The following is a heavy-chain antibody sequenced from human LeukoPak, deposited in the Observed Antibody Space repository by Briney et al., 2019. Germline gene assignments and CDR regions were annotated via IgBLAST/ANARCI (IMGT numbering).Heavy chain of an antibody. J-gene: IGHJ4*02. CDR2: IYPDDSDT. CDR3: ARRPADDTPRFDY. Sequence: KGGESLKISCKGSGYSFTTYWIGWVRQMPGKGLEWMGIIYPDDSDTRYSPSFQGQVTISADKSISTAYLQWSSLKASDTAMYYCARRPADDTPRFDYWGQGTLVTVSS. V-gene: IGHV5-51*01. CDR1: GYSFTTYW. D-gene: IGHD3-9*01.